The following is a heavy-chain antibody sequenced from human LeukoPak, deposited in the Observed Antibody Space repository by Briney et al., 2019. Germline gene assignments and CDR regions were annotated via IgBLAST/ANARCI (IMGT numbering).Heavy chain of an antibody. CDR3: ARSRGYSYGTTFLDY. J-gene: IGHJ4*02. Sequence: SETLSLTCTVSGGSISTYHWSWIRQPPGKGLEWIGYIYYSGSINYNPSLKSRVTISVDTSKNQYSLKLSSVTAAGTAVYYCARSRGYSYGTTFLDYWGQGTLVTVSS. CDR1: GGSISTYH. V-gene: IGHV4-59*08. CDR2: IYYSGSI. D-gene: IGHD5-18*01.